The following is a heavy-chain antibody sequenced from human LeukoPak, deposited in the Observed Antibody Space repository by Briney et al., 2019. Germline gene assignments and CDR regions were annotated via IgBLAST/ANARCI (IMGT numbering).Heavy chain of an antibody. V-gene: IGHV3-53*01. CDR2: IYSGGST. Sequence: GGSLRLSCAASGFTVSTSYMTWVRQAPGKGLDWVSVIYSGGSTYYADSVKGRFTISRDNSKNTLYLQMNSLRAEDTAVYYCAKCGVVPAAKYYYYYYGMDVWGQGTTVTVSS. CDR3: AKCGVVPAAKYYYYYYGMDV. CDR1: GFTVSTSY. D-gene: IGHD2-2*01. J-gene: IGHJ6*02.